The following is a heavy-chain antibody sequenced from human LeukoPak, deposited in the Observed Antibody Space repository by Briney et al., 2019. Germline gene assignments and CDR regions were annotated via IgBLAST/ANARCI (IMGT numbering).Heavy chain of an antibody. CDR1: GGTFSSYA. J-gene: IGHJ3*02. Sequence: SVKVSCKTSGGTFSSYAISWVRQAPGQGLEWMGGIIPIFGTTNYAQKFQGRLTITTDESTSTAYMELSSLRSEDTALYYCARYFRMGGNSDLGAFDIWGQGTMVTVSS. CDR2: IIPIFGTT. V-gene: IGHV1-69*05. CDR3: ARYFRMGGNSDLGAFDI. D-gene: IGHD3-16*01.